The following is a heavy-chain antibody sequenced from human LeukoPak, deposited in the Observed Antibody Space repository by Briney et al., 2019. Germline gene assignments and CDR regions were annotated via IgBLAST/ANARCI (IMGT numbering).Heavy chain of an antibody. Sequence: PSETLSLTCDVYSASFTGYYWSWIRQSPGKGLEWIGEMNQRGSMNYNPSLKSRVTISVDRSKSQFSLKLSSVTAADTAVYYCARELELRYWGQGTLVTVSS. D-gene: IGHD1-7*01. CDR3: ARELELRY. J-gene: IGHJ4*02. CDR1: SASFTGYY. V-gene: IGHV4-34*01. CDR2: MNQRGSM.